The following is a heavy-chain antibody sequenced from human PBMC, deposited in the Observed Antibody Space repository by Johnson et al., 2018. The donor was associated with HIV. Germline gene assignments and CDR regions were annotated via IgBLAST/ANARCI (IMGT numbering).Heavy chain of an antibody. Sequence: QEKLVESGGGVVQPGGSLRLSCAASEFIFSSYGMHWVRQAPGKGLEWVAVMWYDGSNKYYADSVKGRFTISRDNSKNTLYLQMNSLRADDTAVYYCARRVGWTFEEAFDIWGQGTAVTVSP. CDR2: MWYDGSNK. J-gene: IGHJ3*02. D-gene: IGHD3-10*01. CDR1: EFIFSSYG. V-gene: IGHV3-33*08. CDR3: ARRVGWTFEEAFDI.